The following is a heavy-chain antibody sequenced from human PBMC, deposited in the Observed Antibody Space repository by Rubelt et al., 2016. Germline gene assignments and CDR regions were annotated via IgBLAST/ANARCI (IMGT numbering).Heavy chain of an antibody. D-gene: IGHD2-2*01. V-gene: IGHV4-34*01. J-gene: IGHJ6*02. CDR1: GGSFSGYY. Sequence: QVQLQQWGAGLLKPSETLSLTCGVYGGSFSGYYWSWIRQPPGKGLEWIGEINHSGSTNYNPSLKSRVTISVDTSKNQFSLSLSAVTAADTAVYYCAREQLLSDYYYGMDVWGQGTTVTVSS. CDR2: INHSGST. CDR3: AREQLLSDYYYGMDV.